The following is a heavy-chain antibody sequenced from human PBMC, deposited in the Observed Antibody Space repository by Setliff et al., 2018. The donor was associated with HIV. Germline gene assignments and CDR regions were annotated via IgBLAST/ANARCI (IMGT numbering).Heavy chain of an antibody. Sequence: ASVKVSCKASGYTFTTYAIHWVRQAPGQGLEWMGWINTKTGNPTYAQGFTGRFVFSLDTSVSTAHLQISSLKAEDTAVYYCARAHLWFGESFPFDPWGQGTLVTVSS. D-gene: IGHD3-10*01. CDR1: GYTFTTYA. CDR2: INTKTGNP. J-gene: IGHJ5*02. V-gene: IGHV7-4-1*02. CDR3: ARAHLWFGESFPFDP.